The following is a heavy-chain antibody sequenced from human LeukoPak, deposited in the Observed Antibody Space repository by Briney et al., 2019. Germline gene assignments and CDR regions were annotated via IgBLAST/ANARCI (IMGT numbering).Heavy chain of an antibody. CDR1: GGSFSGYY. CDR2: INHSGST. CDR3: AQLWLLNHYGMDV. V-gene: IGHV4-34*01. J-gene: IGHJ6*01. Sequence: SETLSLTCAVSGGSFSGYYWSWIRQPPGKGLEWIGEINHSGSTNYNPSLKSRVTISVDTSKNQFSLKLSSVTAADTAVYYCAQLWLLNHYGMDVWVQGSTVTVCS. D-gene: IGHD5-18*01.